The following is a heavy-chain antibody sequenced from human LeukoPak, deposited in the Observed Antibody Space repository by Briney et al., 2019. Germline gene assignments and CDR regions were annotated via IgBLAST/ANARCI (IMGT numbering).Heavy chain of an antibody. CDR3: AREDCSGGSGYPYYDSSGYYSH. D-gene: IGHD3-22*01. CDR2: IIPILGIA. Sequence: ASVTVSCKASGGTFSSYTISWVRQAPAQGLEWMGRIIPILGIANYAPNSQGRVTITADKSTSKAYMELSSLRSDATAVYYCAREDCSGGSGYPYYDSSGYYSHWGQGTLVTV. V-gene: IGHV1-69*04. J-gene: IGHJ4*02. CDR1: GGTFSSYT.